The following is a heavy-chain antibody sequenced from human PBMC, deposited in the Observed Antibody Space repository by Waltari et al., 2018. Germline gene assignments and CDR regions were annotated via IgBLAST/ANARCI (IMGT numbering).Heavy chain of an antibody. J-gene: IGHJ4*02. CDR2: VETEDDET. V-gene: IGHV1-69-2*01. D-gene: IGHD2-21*02. CDR1: GYTFTDYY. CDR3: ATAYCDPIPFDY. Sequence: EVQLVQSGAEVKKPGATVKISCKATGYTFTDYYLHWVQQTTRKGLEWMGRVETEDDETTYAAKCEGRITITADTSTDTAYMELSSLRPEDTAVYYCATAYCDPIPFDYWGQGTLVIVSS.